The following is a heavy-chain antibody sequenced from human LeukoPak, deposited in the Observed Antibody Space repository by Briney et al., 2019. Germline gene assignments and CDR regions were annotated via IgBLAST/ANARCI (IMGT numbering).Heavy chain of an antibody. D-gene: IGHD3-16*01. V-gene: IGHV3-23*01. CDR2: INGSGVIT. Sequence: PGGSLRLSCAASGITLSSYAMSWVRQAPGKGLEWVSAINGSGVITYYTDSVKGRFSISRDNSKNTVYLLKNSLSAEDTAIYDCAKDSSQGGDDFDYWGQGTLVTVSS. CDR3: AKDSSQGGDDFDY. CDR1: GITLSSYA. J-gene: IGHJ4*02.